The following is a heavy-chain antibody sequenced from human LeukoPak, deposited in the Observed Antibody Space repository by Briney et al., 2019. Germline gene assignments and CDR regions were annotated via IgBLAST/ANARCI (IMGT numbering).Heavy chain of an antibody. J-gene: IGHJ3*02. V-gene: IGHV3-66*01. D-gene: IGHD3-9*01. CDR3: ATTSYDILTGSKSDAFDI. Sequence: PGGSLRLSCAASGFTVSSNYMSWVRQAPGKGLEWVSVIYSGGSTYYADSVKGRFTISRDNSKNTLYLQMNSLRAEDTAVYYCATTSYDILTGSKSDAFDIWGQGTMVTVSS. CDR1: GFTVSSNY. CDR2: IYSGGST.